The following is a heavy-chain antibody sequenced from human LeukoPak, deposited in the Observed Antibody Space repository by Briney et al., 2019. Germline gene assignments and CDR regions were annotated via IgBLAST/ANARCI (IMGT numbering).Heavy chain of an antibody. V-gene: IGHV3-21*01. D-gene: IGHD6-13*01. J-gene: IGHJ5*02. Sequence: PGGSLRLSCAVSGLTSSSVLMNMVGQSPGKGLEWVSSIRSDSSDIYYADSVKGRFTISRDSAENSLYLQMNNLRAEDTTVYYFVIEQSCSFSSDPWGQGSLVTVSS. CDR2: IRSDSSDI. CDR1: GLTSSSVL. CDR3: VIEQSCSFSSDP.